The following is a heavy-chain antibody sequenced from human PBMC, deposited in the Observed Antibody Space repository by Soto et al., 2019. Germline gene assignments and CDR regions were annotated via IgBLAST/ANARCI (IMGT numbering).Heavy chain of an antibody. D-gene: IGHD4-17*01. CDR1: GYTFTSYD. CDR2: MNPNSGNT. CDR3: ARGLDGDDFGGYYFDY. V-gene: IGHV1-8*01. J-gene: IGHJ4*02. Sequence: QVQLVQSGAEVKKPGASVKVSCKASGYTFTSYDINRVRQATGQGLEWMGWMNPNSGNTGYAQKFQGRVTMTRNTSISTAYMELSSLRSEDTAVYYCARGLDGDDFGGYYFDYWGQGTLVTVSS.